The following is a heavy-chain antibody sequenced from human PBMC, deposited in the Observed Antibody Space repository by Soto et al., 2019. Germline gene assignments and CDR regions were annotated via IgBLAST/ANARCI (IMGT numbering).Heavy chain of an antibody. CDR2: IYYSGST. CDR3: ARIITGTTWGFGWFDP. J-gene: IGHJ5*02. V-gene: IGHV4-30-4*01. CDR1: GGSISSGDYY. D-gene: IGHD1-20*01. Sequence: QVQLQESGPGLVKPSQTLSLTCTVSGGSISSGDYYWSWIRQPPGKGLEWIGYIYYSGSTYYNPSLKSRVTIAVDTSKNQFPLKLSSVTAADTAVYYCARIITGTTWGFGWFDPWGQGTLFTVSS.